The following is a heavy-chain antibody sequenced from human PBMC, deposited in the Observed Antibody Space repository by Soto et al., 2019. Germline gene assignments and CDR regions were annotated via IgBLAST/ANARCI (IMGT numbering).Heavy chain of an antibody. J-gene: IGHJ2*01. D-gene: IGHD3-10*01. CDR1: GGSFSGYY. Sequence: QVQLQQWGAGLLKPSETLSLTCAVYGGSFSGYYWSWIRQPPGKGLEWIGEINHSGSTNYNPSLKSRVTISVDTSKNQFPLKLSSVTAADTAVYYCARALRGSRGYFDLWGRGTLVTVSS. V-gene: IGHV4-34*01. CDR3: ARALRGSRGYFDL. CDR2: INHSGST.